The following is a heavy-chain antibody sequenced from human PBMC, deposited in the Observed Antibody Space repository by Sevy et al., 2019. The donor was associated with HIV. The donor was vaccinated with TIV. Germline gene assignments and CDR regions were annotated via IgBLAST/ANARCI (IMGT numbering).Heavy chain of an antibody. V-gene: IGHV3-30*18. J-gene: IGHJ4*02. CDR2: ISYDGSNK. CDR3: AKATYGDYVVDY. CDR1: GFTFSSYG. D-gene: IGHD4-17*01. Sequence: GGSLRLSCAASGFTFSSYGMHWVRQAPGKGLEWVAVISYDGSNKYYADSVKGRFTISRDNSKNTLYLQMNSLRAEDTAVYYCAKATYGDYVVDYWGQGTLVTVSS.